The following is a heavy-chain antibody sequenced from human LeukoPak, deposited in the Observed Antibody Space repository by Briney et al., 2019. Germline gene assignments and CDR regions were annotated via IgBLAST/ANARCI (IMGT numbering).Heavy chain of an antibody. V-gene: IGHV3-11*01. CDR2: IGGSGGDI. J-gene: IGHJ4*02. D-gene: IGHD2-2*01. CDR3: ARYARELDY. Sequence: GGSLRLSCAASGFAFSDCYMTWIRQAPGKGLEYISYIGGSGGDITYADSVRGRFTVSRDNAKNSLYLQMNSLRVEDTAVYYCARYARELDYWGQGSLVTVSS. CDR1: GFAFSDCY.